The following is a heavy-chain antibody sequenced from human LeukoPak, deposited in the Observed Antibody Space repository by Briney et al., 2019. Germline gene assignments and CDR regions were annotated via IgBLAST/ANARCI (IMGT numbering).Heavy chain of an antibody. CDR2: INYSGST. CDR1: GGSFSGYS. CDR3: AREYCSGGSCYGAFDI. D-gene: IGHD2-15*01. Sequence: SETLSLTCAVYGGSFSGYSWSWIRQPPGKALEWIGEINYSGSTNCNPSLESRVTISVDTSKNQFSLKLSSVTAADTAVYYCAREYCSGGSCYGAFDIWGQGTMVTVSS. V-gene: IGHV4-34*01. J-gene: IGHJ3*02.